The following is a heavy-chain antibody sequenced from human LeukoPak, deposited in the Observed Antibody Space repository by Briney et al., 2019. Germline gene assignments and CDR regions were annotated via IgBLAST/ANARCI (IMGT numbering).Heavy chain of an antibody. CDR3: AAGSSPDAFDI. CDR1: GFTFSSYS. J-gene: IGHJ3*02. CDR2: ISSSSSYI. V-gene: IGHV3-21*01. Sequence: PGGSLSLSCAASGFTFSSYSMNWVRQAPGKGLEWVSSISSSSSYIYYADSVKGRFTISRDNAKNSLYLQMNSLRAEDTAVYYCAAGSSPDAFDIWGQGTMVTVSS. D-gene: IGHD6-6*01.